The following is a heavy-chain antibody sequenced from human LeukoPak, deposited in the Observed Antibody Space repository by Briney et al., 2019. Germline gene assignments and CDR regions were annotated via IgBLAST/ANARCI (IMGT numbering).Heavy chain of an antibody. D-gene: IGHD1-1*01. CDR3: ARGHLAGRGYFDY. CDR2: IYDSGST. J-gene: IGHJ4*02. Sequence: SETLSLTCTVSGASISGSGYYWGWIRQPPGKGLEWIGNIYDSGSTYYNASLQSRVTISVDTSKNQFSLKLSSVTAADTAVYYCARGHLAGRGYFDYWGQGTLVTVSS. CDR1: GASISGSGYY. V-gene: IGHV4-39*07.